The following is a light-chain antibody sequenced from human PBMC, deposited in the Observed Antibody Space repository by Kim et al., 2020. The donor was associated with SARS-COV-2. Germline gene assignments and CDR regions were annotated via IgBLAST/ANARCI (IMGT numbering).Light chain of an antibody. V-gene: IGLV2-14*03. J-gene: IGLJ3*02. CDR1: SSDVGGYNY. Sequence: GQSITISCTRTSSDVGGYNYVSWYQQHPGKAPKLMIYDVSKRPSGVSNRFSGSKSGNTASLTISGLQAEDEADYYCSSYTSSISWVFGGGTQLTVL. CDR3: SSYTSSISWV. CDR2: DVS.